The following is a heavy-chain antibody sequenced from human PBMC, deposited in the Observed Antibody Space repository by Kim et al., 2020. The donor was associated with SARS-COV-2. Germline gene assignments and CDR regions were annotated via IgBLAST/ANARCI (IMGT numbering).Heavy chain of an antibody. CDR3: ARGVPANFWSGSDWGMIFDY. CDR2: IYYSGST. J-gene: IGHJ4*02. D-gene: IGHD3-3*01. CDR1: GGSISSGGYY. Sequence: SETLSLTCTVSGGSISSGGYYWSWIRQHPGKGLEWIGYIYYSGSTYYNPSLKSRVTISVDTSKNQFSLKLSSVTAADTAVYYCARGVPANFWSGSDWGMIFDYWGQGTLVTVSS. V-gene: IGHV4-31*03.